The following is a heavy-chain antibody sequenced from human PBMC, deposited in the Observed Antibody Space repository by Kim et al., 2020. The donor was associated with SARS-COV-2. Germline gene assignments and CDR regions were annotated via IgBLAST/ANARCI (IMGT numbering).Heavy chain of an antibody. CDR3: ARFPVLTRRERRGGSGMDV. CDR1: GYTFTSYY. D-gene: IGHD3-16*01. CDR2: INPSGGST. Sequence: ASVKVSCKASGYTFTSYYMHWVRQAPGQGLEWMGIINPSGGSTSYAQKFQGRVTMTRDTSTSTVYMELSSLRSEDTAVYYCARFPVLTRRERRGGSGMDVWGQGTTVTVSS. J-gene: IGHJ6*02. V-gene: IGHV1-46*01.